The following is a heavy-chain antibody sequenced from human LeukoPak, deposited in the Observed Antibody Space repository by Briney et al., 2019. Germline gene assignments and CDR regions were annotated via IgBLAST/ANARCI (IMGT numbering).Heavy chain of an antibody. CDR2: IYSGGST. CDR3: AKDVDDYGGYGGY. J-gene: IGHJ4*02. V-gene: IGHV3-66*01. CDR1: GFTVSSNY. D-gene: IGHD4-23*01. Sequence: GGSLRLSCADSGFTVSSNYMRWVRQAPGKGLEWVSVIYSGGSTHYADSVKGRFTISRDNSKNTLYLQMNSLRAEDTAVYYCAKDVDDYGGYGGYWGQGTLDTVSS.